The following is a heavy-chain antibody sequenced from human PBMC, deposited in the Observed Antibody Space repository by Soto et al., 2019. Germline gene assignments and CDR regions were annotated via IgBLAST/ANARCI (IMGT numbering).Heavy chain of an antibody. Sequence: EVQVLESGGGLVQPGGSLRLSCAASGFSFSSNAMSWVRQAPGKGLEWVSTISGSGDSAYYADSVKGRFTISRDISKNTLYLQMNSLRVDDTAVYYCAKWGVAGEFDYWGQGTLVTVSS. CDR3: AKWGVAGEFDY. CDR1: GFSFSSNA. J-gene: IGHJ4*02. CDR2: ISGSGDSA. D-gene: IGHD6-19*01. V-gene: IGHV3-23*01.